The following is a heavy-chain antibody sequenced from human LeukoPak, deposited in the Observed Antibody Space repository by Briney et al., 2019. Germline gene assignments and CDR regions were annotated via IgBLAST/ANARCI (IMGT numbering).Heavy chain of an antibody. Sequence: SETLSLTCAVYGGSFSGYYWSWIRQPPGKGLEWIGEINHSGSTNYNPSLKSRVTISVDTSKNQFSLKLSSVTAADTAVYYCAGGRRLLALDYWGQGALVTVSS. V-gene: IGHV4-34*01. CDR3: AGGRRLLALDY. CDR2: INHSGST. D-gene: IGHD2-15*01. CDR1: GGSFSGYY. J-gene: IGHJ4*02.